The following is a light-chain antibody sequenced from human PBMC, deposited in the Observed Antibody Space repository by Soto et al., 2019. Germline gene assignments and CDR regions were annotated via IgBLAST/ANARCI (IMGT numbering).Light chain of an antibody. CDR3: QQYYNTPLT. V-gene: IGKV4-1*01. CDR2: WAS. Sequence: DIVMTQSPDSLAVSLGERATINCKSSQSVFYGSNNKNYLAWYQQKPGQPPKLLIYWASTRESGVPDRFSGSGSGTDFTLTISSLQAEDVAVYYCQQYYNTPLTFGGGTKVEIK. CDR1: QSVFYGSNNKNY. J-gene: IGKJ4*01.